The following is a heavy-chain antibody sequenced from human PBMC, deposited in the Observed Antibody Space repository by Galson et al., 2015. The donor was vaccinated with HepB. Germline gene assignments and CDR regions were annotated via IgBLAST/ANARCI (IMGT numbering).Heavy chain of an antibody. J-gene: IGHJ6*02. V-gene: IGHV3-30*18. D-gene: IGHD6-13*01. CDR2: ISYDGSNK. CDR1: GFTFSSYG. Sequence: SLRLSCAASGFTFSSYGMHWVRQAPGKGLEWVAVISYDGSNKYYADSVKGRFTISRDNSKNTLYLQMNSLRAEDTAVYYCAKAGGSSWYDYYYYGMDVWGQGTTVTVSS. CDR3: AKAGGSSWYDYYYYGMDV.